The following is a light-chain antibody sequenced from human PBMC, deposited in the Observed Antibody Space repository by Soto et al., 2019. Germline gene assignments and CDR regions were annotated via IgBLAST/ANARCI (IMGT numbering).Light chain of an antibody. J-gene: IGLJ1*01. CDR2: GDN. Sequence: QSVPTQPPSASRAPGQCVTISCSGSSSNIGGNTVNWYQQLPGAAPKILIYGDNQRPSGVPDRFSVSKSGTSASLAISGLRSEDEADYYCAAWDDSLNAFVFGTGTKVTVL. V-gene: IGLV1-44*01. CDR3: AAWDDSLNAFV. CDR1: SSNIGGNT.